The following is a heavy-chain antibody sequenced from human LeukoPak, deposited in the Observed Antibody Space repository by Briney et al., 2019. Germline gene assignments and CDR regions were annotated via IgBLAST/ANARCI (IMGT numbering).Heavy chain of an antibody. Sequence: ASVKVSCKASGYTFTSYYVHWVRQAPGQGLEWMGIINPSGGSTSYAQKFQGRVTMTRDTSTSTVYMELSSLRSEDTAVYYCARDPPGVAGTDGMDVWGQGTTVTVSS. D-gene: IGHD6-19*01. V-gene: IGHV1-46*01. J-gene: IGHJ6*02. CDR2: INPSGGST. CDR1: GYTFTSYY. CDR3: ARDPPGVAGTDGMDV.